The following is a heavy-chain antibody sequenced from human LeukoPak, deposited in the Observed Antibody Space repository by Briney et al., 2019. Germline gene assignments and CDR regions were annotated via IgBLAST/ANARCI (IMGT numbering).Heavy chain of an antibody. CDR1: GFTFSSYG. CDR2: IRYDGSNK. J-gene: IGHJ6*03. D-gene: IGHD1-1*01. CDR3: ASTTRGGTYYYYMDV. V-gene: IGHV3-30*02. Sequence: GGSLRLSCAASGFTFSSYGMYWVRQAPGKGLEWVAFIRYDGSNKYYADSVKGRFTVSRDNSKNTLYLQMNSLRAEDTAVYYCASTTRGGTYYYYMDVWGKGTTVTISS.